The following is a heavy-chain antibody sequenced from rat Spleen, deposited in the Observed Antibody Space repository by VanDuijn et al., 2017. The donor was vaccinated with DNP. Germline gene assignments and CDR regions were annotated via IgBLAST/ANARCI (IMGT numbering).Heavy chain of an antibody. CDR3: VSGGRGIKQGNWFAY. V-gene: IGHV5-35*01. J-gene: IGHJ3*01. CDR1: GFIFRTNW. CDR2: ITPDGGIT. Sequence: EVQLVESGGGLVQPGSPLKLSCAASGFIFRTNWLNWIRQAPGKGLEWVARITPDGGITYYPDRVKGRFMISKDDFKNTGYLQMNNLRSKENAMYYCVSGGRGIKQGNWFAYWGQGTLVTVSS. D-gene: IGHD1-4*01.